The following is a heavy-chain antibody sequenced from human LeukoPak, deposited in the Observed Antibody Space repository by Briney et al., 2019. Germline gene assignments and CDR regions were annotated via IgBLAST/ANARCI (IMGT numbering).Heavy chain of an antibody. CDR2: ISAYNGNT. CDR3: ARDWDDYSIFYYYGMDV. V-gene: IGHV1-18*01. CDR1: GYTFTSYG. Sequence: GASVKVSCKASGYTFTSYGISWVRQAPGQGLEWMGWISAYNGNTSYAQKLQGRVTMTTDTSTSTAYMELRSLRSDDTAVYYCARDWDDYSIFYYYGMDVWGQGTTVTVSS. D-gene: IGHD4-11*01. J-gene: IGHJ6*02.